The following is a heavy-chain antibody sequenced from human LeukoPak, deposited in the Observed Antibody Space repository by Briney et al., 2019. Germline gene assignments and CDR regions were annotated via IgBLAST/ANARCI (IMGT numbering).Heavy chain of an antibody. CDR2: ISVYNGNT. D-gene: IGHD3-3*02. Sequence: ASVKVSCKASGGTFSSYAISWVRHAPGQGLEWMGWISVYNGNTNYAQKLLGRVTLTTDTSTSTAYMELRSLRSDDTAVYYCARDMGLFKAPIFGVAILGGGSPFDYWGQGTLVTVSS. V-gene: IGHV1-18*01. CDR1: GGTFSSYA. CDR3: ARDMGLFKAPIFGVAILGGGSPFDY. J-gene: IGHJ4*02.